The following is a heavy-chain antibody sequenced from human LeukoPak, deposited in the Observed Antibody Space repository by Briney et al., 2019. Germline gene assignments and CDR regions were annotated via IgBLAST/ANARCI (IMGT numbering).Heavy chain of an antibody. Sequence: GGSLRLSCAASGFTFSNYAMSWVRQAPGKGLEWVSAISGSGGTTSYAGSVKGRFTISTDISENTLYLQMNSLRAEDTAIYYCAKTSSGHYYFDYWGQGTLVTVSS. J-gene: IGHJ4*02. CDR1: GFTFSNYA. D-gene: IGHD6-19*01. V-gene: IGHV3-23*01. CDR3: AKTSSGHYYFDY. CDR2: ISGSGGTT.